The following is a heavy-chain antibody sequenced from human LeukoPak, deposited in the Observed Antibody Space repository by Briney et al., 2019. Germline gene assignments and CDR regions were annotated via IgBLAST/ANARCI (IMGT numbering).Heavy chain of an antibody. CDR2: ISSDSSTI. Sequence: GGSLRLSCAASRLPFSRYSMNWVRQAPGKGLEWVSQISSDSSTIYYADSVKGRFTISRDNAKNSLYPQMNSLRDEDTALYYCARKSLTGTTRGAFDYWGQGTLVTVSS. D-gene: IGHD1-7*01. CDR3: ARKSLTGTTRGAFDY. J-gene: IGHJ4*02. CDR1: RLPFSRYS. V-gene: IGHV3-48*02.